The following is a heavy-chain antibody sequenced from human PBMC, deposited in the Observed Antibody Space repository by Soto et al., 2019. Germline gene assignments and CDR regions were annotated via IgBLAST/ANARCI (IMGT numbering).Heavy chain of an antibody. V-gene: IGHV1-18*01. D-gene: IGHD2-2*01. CDR1: GYTFSSYA. CDR3: ARCYAPDGWFDY. CDR2: ISAYNGNT. J-gene: IGHJ4*02. Sequence: ASVKVSCKASGYTFSSYAMHWVRQAPGQRLEWMGWISAYNGNTNYAQKLQGRVTMTTDTSTSTAYMELRSLRSDDTAVYYCARCYAPDGWFDYWGQGTLVTVSS.